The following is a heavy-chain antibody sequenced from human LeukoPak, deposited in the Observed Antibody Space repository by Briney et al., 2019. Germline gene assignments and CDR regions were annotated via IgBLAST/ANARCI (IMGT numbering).Heavy chain of an antibody. V-gene: IGHV4-59*12. CDR1: GGSISSYY. CDR2: IYHSGST. D-gene: IGHD6-13*01. CDR3: EREFEVAADNAFDI. J-gene: IGHJ3*02. Sequence: PSETLSLTCTVSGGSISSYYWSWIRHPPGKGLEWIGSIYHSGSTYYNPSLKSRVTISVDTSKKQLSLKLNSVTVADTAVYYCEREFEVAADNAFDICVQRTMVSVSS.